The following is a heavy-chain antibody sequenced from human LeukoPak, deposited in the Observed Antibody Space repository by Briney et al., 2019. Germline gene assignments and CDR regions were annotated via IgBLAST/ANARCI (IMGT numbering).Heavy chain of an antibody. J-gene: IGHJ5*02. Sequence: GGSLRLSCAASRFTFNNYAMHWVRQAPGKGLEWVANINPSGTEKYYQGSVKGRFTVSRDNTKNSLYLQLDSLRVEDTAVYHCARGFLWSWGQGTLVTVSS. D-gene: IGHD3-16*01. V-gene: IGHV3-7*01. CDR2: INPSGTEK. CDR3: ARGFLWS. CDR1: RFTFNNYA.